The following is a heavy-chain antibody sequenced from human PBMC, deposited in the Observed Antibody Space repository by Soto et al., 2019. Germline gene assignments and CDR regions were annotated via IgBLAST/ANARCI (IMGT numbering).Heavy chain of an antibody. D-gene: IGHD3-10*01. V-gene: IGHV4-31*02. CDR3: ARSGRTGSGYGADF. Sequence: QVQLQESGPGLVKPSETLSLICTVSGASISSAVYYWSWIRQHPEQGLEWIGYISSNGRTFYNPSLNGRIVISLAASKNPFPLKPTSMTAADTAVYYWARSGRTGSGYGADFWGQGTLVTVSS. J-gene: IGHJ4*02. CDR2: ISSNGRT. CDR1: GASISSAVYY.